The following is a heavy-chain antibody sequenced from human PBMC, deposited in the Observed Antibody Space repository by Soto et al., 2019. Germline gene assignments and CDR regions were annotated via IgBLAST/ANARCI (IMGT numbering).Heavy chain of an antibody. Sequence: QVHLVESGGGVVQPGRSLRLSCAASGFTFSPYCMHWVRQAPGKGLEWVALISYDGSKTFYAEAVTGRFTISRDKSMNPLYLQRHGRRPADTAMYYCVRDTIAVTRHWLDSWGQGAVVTVAS. V-gene: IGHV3-30*03. D-gene: IGHD6-19*01. CDR2: ISYDGSKT. J-gene: IGHJ5*01. CDR3: VRDTIAVTRHWLDS. CDR1: GFTFSPYC.